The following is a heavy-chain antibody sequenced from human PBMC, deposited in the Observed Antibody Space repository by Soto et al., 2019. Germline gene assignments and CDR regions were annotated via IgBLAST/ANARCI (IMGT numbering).Heavy chain of an antibody. CDR2: ISGSGGST. D-gene: IGHD2-15*01. Sequence: EVQLLESGGGLVQPGGSLRLSCAASGFTFSSYAMSWVRQAPGKGLEWVSAISGSGGSTYYADSVKGRFTISRDNSNNTLYLQMNSLRAEDTAVYYCAKALSPGPCCYYFDYWGQGTLVTVSS. CDR3: AKALSPGPCCYYFDY. CDR1: GFTFSSYA. J-gene: IGHJ4*02. V-gene: IGHV3-23*01.